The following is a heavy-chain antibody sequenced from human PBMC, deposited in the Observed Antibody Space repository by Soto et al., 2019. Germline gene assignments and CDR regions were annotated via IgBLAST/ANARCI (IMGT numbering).Heavy chain of an antibody. CDR1: GDSVSSNSAA. V-gene: IGHV6-1*01. D-gene: IGHD6-13*01. CDR3: AREVAAAGTPYNWFDP. Sequence: SQTLSLTCAISGDSVSSNSAAWNWIRQSPSRGLEWLGRTYYRSKWYNDYAVSVKSRITINPDTSKNQFSLQLNSVTPEDTAVYYCAREVAAAGTPYNWFDPWGQGTLVTVSS. J-gene: IGHJ5*02. CDR2: TYYRSKWYN.